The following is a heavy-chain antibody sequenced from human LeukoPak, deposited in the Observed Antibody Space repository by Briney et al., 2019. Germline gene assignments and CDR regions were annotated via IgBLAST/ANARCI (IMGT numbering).Heavy chain of an antibody. CDR1: GYTFSNYG. Sequence: ASVTVSCKASGYTFSNYGTSWVRQAPGLGLEWMGWTSYNGNTNYAQKFQDRVTMTTDTSTTTAYMELRSLESDDTAVYYCARHSGSGWQALGYWGQGTLVTVSS. CDR2: TSYNGNT. J-gene: IGHJ4*02. CDR3: ARHSGSGWQALGY. V-gene: IGHV1-18*04. D-gene: IGHD6-19*01.